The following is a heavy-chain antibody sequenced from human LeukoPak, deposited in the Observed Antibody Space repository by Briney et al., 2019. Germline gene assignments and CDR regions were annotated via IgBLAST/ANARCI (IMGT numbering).Heavy chain of an antibody. CDR3: AKSGYCSGGSCYEFDY. CDR2: ISGSGGST. CDR1: GFTFSSYA. J-gene: IGHJ4*02. V-gene: IGHV3-23*01. Sequence: GGSLRLSCAASGFTFSSYAMSWVRQAPGKGLEWVSAISGSGGSTYYADFVKGRFTISRDNSKNTLYLQMNSLRAEDTAVYYCAKSGYCSGGSCYEFDYWGQGTLVTVSS. D-gene: IGHD2-15*01.